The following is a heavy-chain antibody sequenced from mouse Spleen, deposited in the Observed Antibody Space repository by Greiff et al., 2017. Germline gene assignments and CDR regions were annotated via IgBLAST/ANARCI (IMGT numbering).Heavy chain of an antibody. D-gene: IGHD2-14*01. J-gene: IGHJ2*01. CDR1: GYTFTSYW. CDR2: IDPSDSET. Sequence: QVQLQQPGAELVRPGSSVKLSCKASGYTFTSYWMHWVKQRPIQGLEWIGNIDPSDSETHYNQKFKDKATLTVDKSSSTAYMQLSSLTSEDSAVYYCARRDYRYYYFDYWGQGTTLTVSS. V-gene: IGHV1-52*01. CDR3: ARRDYRYYYFDY.